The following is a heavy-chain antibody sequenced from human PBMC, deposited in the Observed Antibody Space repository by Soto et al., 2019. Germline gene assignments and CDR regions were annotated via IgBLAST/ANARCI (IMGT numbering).Heavy chain of an antibody. J-gene: IGHJ5*02. Sequence: SETLSVTCGVEGGSFSGYYWGWIRQPPWKVVEWSGEIKQGGSTNYNPSVKSRVSISVDTSKNQFSLKLSSVTAADTAVYYCGRVVEAAGRGWFAPWGQGTLVTVS. CDR1: GGSFSGYY. CDR2: IKQGGST. D-gene: IGHD6-13*01. CDR3: GRVVEAAGRGWFAP. V-gene: IGHV4-34*01.